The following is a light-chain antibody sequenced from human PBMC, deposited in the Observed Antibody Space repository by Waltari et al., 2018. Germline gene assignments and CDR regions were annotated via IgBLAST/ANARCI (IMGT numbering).Light chain of an antibody. Sequence: AIQLTQSPSSLSASVGDSVTITCRTSQPINYALAWYQQKPGKPPKLLVFDASGLESGVPSRFSGRGFGTEFTLTIYSLQPEDSATFYCQQFNIYPLTFGGGTKVEI. CDR1: QPINYA. CDR3: QQFNIYPLT. CDR2: DAS. V-gene: IGKV1-13*02. J-gene: IGKJ4*01.